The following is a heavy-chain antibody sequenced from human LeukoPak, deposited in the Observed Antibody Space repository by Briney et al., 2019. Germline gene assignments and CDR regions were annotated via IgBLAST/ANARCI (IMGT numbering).Heavy chain of an antibody. CDR1: GFTFSSYA. Sequence: GGSLRLSCAASGFTFSSYAMSWVRQAPGKGLEWVSAISGSGGSTYYADSVKGRLTISRDNSKNTLYLQMNSLRAEDTAVYYCAKGLGYCSSTSCLLTSYGMDVWGQGTTVTVSS. CDR3: AKGLGYCSSTSCLLTSYGMDV. J-gene: IGHJ6*02. V-gene: IGHV3-23*01. CDR2: ISGSGGST. D-gene: IGHD2-2*01.